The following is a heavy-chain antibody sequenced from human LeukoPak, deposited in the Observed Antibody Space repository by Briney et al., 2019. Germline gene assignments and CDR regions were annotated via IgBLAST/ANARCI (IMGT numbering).Heavy chain of an antibody. J-gene: IGHJ4*02. CDR2: ISWNSGSI. D-gene: IGHD1-26*01. CDR1: GFTFDDYA. Sequence: GRSLRLSCAASGFTFDDYAMHWVRQAPGKGLEWVSGISWNSGSIDYADSVKGRFTISRDNAKNSLYLQMNTLRPEGTAFYYCAKGTGRYWTFLDYWGQGTLVTVSS. V-gene: IGHV3-9*01. CDR3: AKGTGRYWTFLDY.